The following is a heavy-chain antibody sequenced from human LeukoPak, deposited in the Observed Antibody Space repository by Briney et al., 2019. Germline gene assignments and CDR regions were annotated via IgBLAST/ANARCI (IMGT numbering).Heavy chain of an antibody. J-gene: IGHJ4*02. CDR3: ATAGGSYYSGWEFDS. D-gene: IGHD2-15*01. Sequence: PSETLSLTCTVSGDSISTYYWSWIRQSPEKGLEWIGYILYTGNTNYNPSLKSRVTISIDTSKKQFPLNLSSVTAADTAVYYCATAGGSYYSGWEFDSWGQGTLVTVSS. CDR1: GDSISTYY. CDR2: ILYTGNT. V-gene: IGHV4-59*01.